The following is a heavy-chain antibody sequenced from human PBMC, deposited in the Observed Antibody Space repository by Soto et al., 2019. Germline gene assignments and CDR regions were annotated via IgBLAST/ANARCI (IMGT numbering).Heavy chain of an antibody. V-gene: IGHV2-5*02. J-gene: IGHJ6*03. CDR2: FYWDDDK. CDR3: VHFIRLATVTSGDHFYYVDV. D-gene: IGHD4-17*01. Sequence: ESGPTLVNPTQTLTLTCTLSGFSLSSTGVGVGWVRQPPEKALEWLALFYWDDDKCYRPSLKSRLTITKDTSRNQVVLTMTNMDPLDTATYYCVHFIRLATVTSGDHFYYVDVWGKGTTVTVSS. CDR1: GFSLSSTGVG.